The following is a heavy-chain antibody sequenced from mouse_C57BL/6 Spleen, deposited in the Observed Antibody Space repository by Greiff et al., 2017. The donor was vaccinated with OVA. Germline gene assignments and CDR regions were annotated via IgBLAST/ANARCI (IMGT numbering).Heavy chain of an antibody. CDR3: ARSYGSSFLWFAY. D-gene: IGHD1-1*01. V-gene: IGHV1-18*01. Sequence: EVQLQQSGPELVKPGASVKIPCKASGYTFTDYNMDWVKQSHGKSLEWIGDINPNNGGTIYNQKFKGKATLTVDKSSSTAYMELRSLTSEDTAVYYGARSYGSSFLWFAYWGQGTLVTVSA. CDR1: GYTFTDYN. CDR2: INPNNGGT. J-gene: IGHJ3*01.